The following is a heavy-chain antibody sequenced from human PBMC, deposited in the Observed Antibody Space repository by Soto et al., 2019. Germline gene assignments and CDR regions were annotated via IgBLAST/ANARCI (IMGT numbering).Heavy chain of an antibody. CDR2: ISAHNGNT. D-gene: IGHD1-1*01. J-gene: IGHJ4*02. Sequence: QVHLVQSGAEVKKPGASVKVSCKGSGYAFTTYGITWVRQAPGQGLEWMGWISAHNGNTNYAQKLQGRVTVTRDKSTRTAYRALRSLRSDDTAVYYCARGRYGDYWGQGALVTVSS. V-gene: IGHV1-18*01. CDR1: GYAFTTYG. CDR3: ARGRYGDY.